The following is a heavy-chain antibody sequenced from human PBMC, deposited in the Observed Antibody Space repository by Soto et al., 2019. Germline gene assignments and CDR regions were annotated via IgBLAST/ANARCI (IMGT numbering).Heavy chain of an antibody. D-gene: IGHD4-17*01. Sequence: EVQLVESGGGLVQPGGSLRLSCAASGFTVSSNYMSWVRQAPGKGLEWVSVIYSGGSTYYADSVKGRFTISRDNSKNTLYLQMNSLRAEDTAVYYCARDRDGDYEGGYFDYWGQGTLVTVSS. CDR3: ARDRDGDYEGGYFDY. CDR2: IYSGGST. CDR1: GFTVSSNY. J-gene: IGHJ4*02. V-gene: IGHV3-66*01.